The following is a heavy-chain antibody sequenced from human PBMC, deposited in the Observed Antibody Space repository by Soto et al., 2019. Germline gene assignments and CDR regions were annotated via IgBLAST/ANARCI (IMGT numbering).Heavy chain of an antibody. CDR1: GGSISSGAYY. CDR3: ARDNSPRSPGYSYGFDY. CDR2: IYYSGST. D-gene: IGHD5-18*01. J-gene: IGHJ4*02. Sequence: QVQLQESGPGLVKPSQTLSLTCTVSGGSISSGAYYWSWIRQHPGKGLEWIGFIYYSGSTYYNPSLKSRVTISIDTSKNQFSLKLNSVTAADTAVYYCARDNSPRSPGYSYGFDYWGQGTLVTVSS. V-gene: IGHV4-31*03.